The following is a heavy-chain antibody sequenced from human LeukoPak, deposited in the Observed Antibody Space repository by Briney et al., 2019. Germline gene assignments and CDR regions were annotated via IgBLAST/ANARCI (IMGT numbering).Heavy chain of an antibody. J-gene: IGHJ4*02. CDR2: INPSGGSA. CDR3: ARLADYDSSGYLSY. Sequence: VASVKVSCKASGYTFTSYGINWVRQAPGQGLEWMGIINPSGGSARYAQKFQGRVTMTRDTSTSTVYMEVSSLRSEDTAVYYCARLADYDSSGYLSYWGQGTLVTVSS. V-gene: IGHV1-46*01. CDR1: GYTFTSYG. D-gene: IGHD3-22*01.